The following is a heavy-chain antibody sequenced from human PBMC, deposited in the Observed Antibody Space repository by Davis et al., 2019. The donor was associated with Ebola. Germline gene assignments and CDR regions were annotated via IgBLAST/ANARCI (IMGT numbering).Heavy chain of an antibody. D-gene: IGHD3-10*01. CDR3: AKNTGMVRGNLMDV. Sequence: ASVKVSCKVSGYTLTELSMHWVRQAPGQGLEWMGWINPHNGNTNYAQNVQGRVIMTSDTATTTAYMEVGSLRSDDTAVYYCAKNTGMVRGNLMDVWGKGTTVTVSS. CDR2: INPHNGNT. V-gene: IGHV1-18*01. J-gene: IGHJ6*04. CDR1: GYTLTELS.